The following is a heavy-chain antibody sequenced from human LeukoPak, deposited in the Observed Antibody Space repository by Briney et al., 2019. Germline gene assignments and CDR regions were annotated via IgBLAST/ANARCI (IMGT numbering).Heavy chain of an antibody. V-gene: IGHV3-30*03. CDR3: ARGYSSSWLGYFDY. Sequence: GGSLRLSCVASGFTFSSYGIHWVRQAPGKGLEWVAVVSSDGSIKYNANSVKGRFTISRDTSKNTVYLQMNSLGAEDTAFYYCARGYSSSWLGYFDYWGQGTLVTVFS. J-gene: IGHJ4*02. CDR2: VSSDGSIK. CDR1: GFTFSSYG. D-gene: IGHD6-13*01.